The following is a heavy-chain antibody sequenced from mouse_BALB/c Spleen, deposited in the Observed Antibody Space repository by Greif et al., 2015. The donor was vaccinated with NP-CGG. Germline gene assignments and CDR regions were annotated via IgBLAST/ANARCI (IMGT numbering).Heavy chain of an antibody. CDR1: GYTFTSYY. V-gene: IGHV1S81*02. CDR3: TRITTATYAMDY. CDR2: INPSNGGT. Sequence: QVQLQQSGAELVKPGASVKLSCKASGYTFTSYYMYWVKQRPGQGLEWIGEINPSNGGTNFNEKFKSKATLTVDKSSSTAYMQLSSLTSEDSAVYYCTRITTATYAMDYWGQGTSVTVSS. J-gene: IGHJ4*01. D-gene: IGHD1-2*01.